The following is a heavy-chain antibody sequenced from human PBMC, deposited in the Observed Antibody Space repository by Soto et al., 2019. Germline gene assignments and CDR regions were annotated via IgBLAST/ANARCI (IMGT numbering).Heavy chain of an antibody. CDR1: GYTFTDYY. J-gene: IGHJ4*02. D-gene: IGHD6-19*01. V-gene: IGHV1-2*04. Sequence: QVQLVQSGAEVKKPGASVKVSCKASGYTFTDYYVHWVRQAPGQGLEWMGWINTNSGVTNFAQKFQCWGTLTRDTSVNTAYMELNRLKSDDTAVFFCARGVSGWSPFDFWGQGTLVTVAS. CDR2: INTNSGVT. CDR3: ARGVSGWSPFDF.